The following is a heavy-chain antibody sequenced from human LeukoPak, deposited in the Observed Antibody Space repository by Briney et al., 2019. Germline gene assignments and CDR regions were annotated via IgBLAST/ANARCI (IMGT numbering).Heavy chain of an antibody. J-gene: IGHJ3*02. D-gene: IGHD6-19*01. Sequence: GGSLRLSCTTSGFTFKNYATTWVRQAPGKGLEWVSAIYPHGDPHYADSVKGRFTISRDNSKNSLYMQMETLRAEDTALYYCARAKLEPAGTGAFDTWGPGTVVTVSS. CDR3: ARAKLEPAGTGAFDT. CDR1: GFTFKNYA. V-gene: IGHV3-23*01. CDR2: IYPHGDP.